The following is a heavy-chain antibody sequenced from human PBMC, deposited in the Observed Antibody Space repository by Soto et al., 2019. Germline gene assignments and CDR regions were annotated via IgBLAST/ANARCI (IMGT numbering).Heavy chain of an antibody. CDR1: GFTVSSNY. Sequence: EVQLVESGGGLVQPGGSLRLSCAASGFTVSSNYMSWVRQAPGKGLEWVSVIYSGGSTYYADSVKGRFTISRHNSKNTLYLQMNSLRAEYTAVYYCARDGGSGSYSSGWFDPWGQGTLVTISS. V-gene: IGHV3-53*04. CDR2: IYSGGST. D-gene: IGHD3-10*01. J-gene: IGHJ5*02. CDR3: ARDGGSGSYSSGWFDP.